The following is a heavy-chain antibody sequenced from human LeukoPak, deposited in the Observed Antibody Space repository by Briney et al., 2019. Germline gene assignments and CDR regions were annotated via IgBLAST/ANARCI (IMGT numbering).Heavy chain of an antibody. CDR3: AREGGSSWPTAFDI. CDR2: IIPIFGTA. CDR1: GYTLTELS. V-gene: IGHV1-69*13. D-gene: IGHD6-13*01. Sequence: ASVKVSCKVSGYTLTELSMHWVRQAPGQGLEWMGGIIPIFGTANYAQKFQGRVTITADESTSTAYMELSSLRSEDTAVYYCAREGGSSWPTAFDIWGQGTMVTVSS. J-gene: IGHJ3*02.